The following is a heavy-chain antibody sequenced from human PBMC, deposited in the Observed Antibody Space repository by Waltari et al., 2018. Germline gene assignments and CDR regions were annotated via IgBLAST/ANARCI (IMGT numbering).Heavy chain of an antibody. J-gene: IGHJ4*02. CDR3: ASAGDSSGWNY. CDR2: IYYSGRT. CDR1: GGSISSISYY. V-gene: IGHV4-39*07. D-gene: IGHD6-19*01. Sequence: QLQLQESGPGLVKPSETLSLTCTVSGGSISSISYYWGWIRQPPGKGLEWIGSIYYSGRTYYNPSLKSRVTISVDTSKNQFSLKLSSVTAADTAVYYCASAGDSSGWNYWGQGTLVTVSS.